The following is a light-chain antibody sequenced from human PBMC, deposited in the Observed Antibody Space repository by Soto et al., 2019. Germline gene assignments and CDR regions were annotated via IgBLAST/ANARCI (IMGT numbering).Light chain of an antibody. CDR1: QSVSSY. Sequence: IVLTQSPATLCLSPGERATLSCRASQSVSSYLLWYQQKPGQTPRLLIYDASNRATGIPARFSGSGSETDFTLTISSLEPEDFAVYYCQHRMNWPLTFGQGTRLEI. J-gene: IGKJ5*01. CDR2: DAS. V-gene: IGKV3-11*01. CDR3: QHRMNWPLT.